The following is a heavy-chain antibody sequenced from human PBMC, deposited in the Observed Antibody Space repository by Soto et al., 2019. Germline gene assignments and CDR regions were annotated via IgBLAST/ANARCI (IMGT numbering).Heavy chain of an antibody. D-gene: IGHD5-12*01. Sequence: ASVKVSCKASGYTFTSYAMHLVRQAPGQRLEWMGWINAGNGNTKYSQKFQGRVTITRDTSASTAYMELNSLRAEDTAIYYCAKDFEWLRLYFFDYWGQGTLVTVSS. V-gene: IGHV1-3*01. CDR2: INAGNGNT. CDR1: GYTFTSYA. J-gene: IGHJ4*02. CDR3: AKDFEWLRLYFFDY.